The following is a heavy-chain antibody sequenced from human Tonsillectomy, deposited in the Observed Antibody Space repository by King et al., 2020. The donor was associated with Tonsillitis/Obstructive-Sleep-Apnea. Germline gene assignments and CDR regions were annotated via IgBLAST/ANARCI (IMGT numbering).Heavy chain of an antibody. Sequence: VQLVESGGGLVQPGGSLRLSCAASGFTFSSYAMSWVRQAPGKGLEWVSAISGSGGSTYYADSVKGRLTISRDNSKNTLYLQMNSLRDEDTALYYCAKGGYCSSTNCPGDYWGQGTLVAVSS. CDR3: AKGGYCSSTNCPGDY. J-gene: IGHJ4*02. CDR2: ISGSGGST. CDR1: GFTFSSYA. D-gene: IGHD2-2*01. V-gene: IGHV3-23*04.